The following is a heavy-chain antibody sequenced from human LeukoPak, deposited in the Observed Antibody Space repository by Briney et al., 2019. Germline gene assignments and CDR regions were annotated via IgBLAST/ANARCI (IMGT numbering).Heavy chain of an antibody. D-gene: IGHD3-10*01. CDR3: ARDASGPNDY. CDR2: IYYSGTT. J-gene: IGHJ4*02. V-gene: IGHV4-39*07. CDR1: GGSISSTSYY. Sequence: SETLSLTCTVSGGSISSTSYYWEWIRQPPGKGLEWIANIYYSGTTYYNPSLKSRVTISVDTSKNRFSLNLRSVTAADTAVYYCARDASGPNDYWGQGTLVTVSS.